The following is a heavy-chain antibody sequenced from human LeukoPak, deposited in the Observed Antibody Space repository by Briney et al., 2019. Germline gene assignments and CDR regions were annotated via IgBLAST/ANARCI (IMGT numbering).Heavy chain of an antibody. V-gene: IGHV4-39*07. CDR3: ATSGATTVTTWGGSWFDP. CDR2: IYYSGNT. J-gene: IGHJ5*02. D-gene: IGHD4-17*01. CDR1: GDSISTSNSY. Sequence: PSETLSLTCTVSGDSISTSNSYWSWIRQPPGKGLEWIGSIYYSGNTYYNASLKSRVTISVDTSKNQFSLNLSSVTAADTAVYYCATSGATTVTTWGGSWFDPWGQGTLVTVSS.